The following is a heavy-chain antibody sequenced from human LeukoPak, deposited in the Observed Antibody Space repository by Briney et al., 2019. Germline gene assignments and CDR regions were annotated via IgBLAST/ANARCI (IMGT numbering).Heavy chain of an antibody. D-gene: IGHD4-17*01. V-gene: IGHV4-39*01. Sequence: PSETLSLTCTVSGGSVSTTSYYWGWIRQPPGKGLEWIGSTYYSGSTYYNPSLKSRVTISVDTSKNQFSLKLSPVTAADTAVYYCASILYGDLDYWGQGTLVTVSS. CDR1: GGSVSTTSYY. CDR2: TYYSGST. J-gene: IGHJ4*02. CDR3: ASILYGDLDY.